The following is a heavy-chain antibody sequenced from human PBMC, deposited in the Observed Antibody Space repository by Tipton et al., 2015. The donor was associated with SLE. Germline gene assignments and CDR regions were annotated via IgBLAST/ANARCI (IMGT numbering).Heavy chain of an antibody. CDR3: AKDQGFDIGGRDY. CDR2: IRYDGSNK. J-gene: IGHJ4*02. V-gene: IGHV3-30*02. Sequence: SLRLSCAASGFTFSSYGMHWVRQAPGKGLEWVAFIRYDGSNKYYADSVKGRFTISRDNSKNTLYLQMNSLRPEDTAVYYCAKDQGFDIGGRDYWGQGTLVTVSS. D-gene: IGHD2-15*01. CDR1: GFTFSSYG.